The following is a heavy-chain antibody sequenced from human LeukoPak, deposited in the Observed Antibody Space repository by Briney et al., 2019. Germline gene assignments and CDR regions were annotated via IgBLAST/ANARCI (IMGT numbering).Heavy chain of an antibody. D-gene: IGHD5-18*01. Sequence: GGSLRLSCAASGFTFDGYAMHWVRQAPGKGLEWVSLISGDGGSTYYADSVKGRFTISRDNSKNSLYLQMNSLRTEDTALYYCAKNPPPDTAMVIGYYYGMDVWGQGTTVTVSS. V-gene: IGHV3-43*02. CDR1: GFTFDGYA. CDR3: AKNPPPDTAMVIGYYYGMDV. J-gene: IGHJ6*02. CDR2: ISGDGGST.